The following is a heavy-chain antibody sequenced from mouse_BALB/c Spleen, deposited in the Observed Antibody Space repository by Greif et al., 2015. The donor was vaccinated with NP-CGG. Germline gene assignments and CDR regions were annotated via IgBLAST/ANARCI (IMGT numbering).Heavy chain of an antibody. CDR1: GFTFSSYT. Sequence: VMLVESGGGLVQPGGSLKLSCAASGFTFSSYTMSWVRQTPEKRLEWVAYISNGGGSTYYPDTVKGRFTISRDNAKNXLYLQMSSLKSEDTAMYYCARHDYYGSSYRPFDYWGQGTTLTVSS. CDR3: ARHDYYGSSYRPFDY. D-gene: IGHD1-1*01. V-gene: IGHV5-12-2*01. J-gene: IGHJ2*01. CDR2: ISNGGGST.